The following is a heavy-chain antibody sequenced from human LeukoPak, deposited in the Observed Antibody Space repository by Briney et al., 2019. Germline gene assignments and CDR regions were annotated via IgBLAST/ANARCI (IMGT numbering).Heavy chain of an antibody. Sequence: ASVKVSCKASGYTFTSYAMNWVRLAPGQGLEWMGWINTNTGNPTYAQGFTGRFVFSLDTSVSTAYLQISSLKAEDTAVYYCARDLASSWYSHYYYYYGMDVWGQGTTVTVSS. J-gene: IGHJ6*02. CDR2: INTNTGNP. CDR3: ARDLASSWYSHYYYYYGMDV. CDR1: GYTFTSYA. D-gene: IGHD6-13*01. V-gene: IGHV7-4-1*02.